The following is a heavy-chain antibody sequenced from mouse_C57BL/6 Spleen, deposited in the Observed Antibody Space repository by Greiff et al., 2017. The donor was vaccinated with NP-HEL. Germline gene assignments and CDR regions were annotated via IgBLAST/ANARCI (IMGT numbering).Heavy chain of an antibody. CDR1: GFTFSDYY. CDR3: ARRNWAMDY. V-gene: IGHV5-12*01. J-gene: IGHJ4*01. Sequence: EVQRVESGGGLVQPGGSLKLSCAASGFTFSDYYMYWVRQTPEKRLEWVAYISNGGGSTYFPDTVKGRFTISIHNAKNTLYLQMSRLESENTAMYYCARRNWAMDYWGQGTSVTVSS. CDR2: ISNGGGST.